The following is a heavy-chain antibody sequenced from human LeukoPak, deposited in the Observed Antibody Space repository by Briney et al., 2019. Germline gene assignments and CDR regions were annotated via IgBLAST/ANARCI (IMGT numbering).Heavy chain of an antibody. CDR3: AKDYDSSGYDSLYYYYYYMDV. CDR1: VFTLCISL. CDR2: IRYDVSKR. Sequence: GGCLRLSCAPSVFTLCISLVHCVRAAPGGGVGCVALIRYDVSKRYYTYSVKGRFTISRDNSKNTLYLQMNSLRAEDTAVYYCAKDYDSSGYDSLYYYYYYMDVWGKGTTVTVSS. V-gene: IGHV3-30*02. D-gene: IGHD3-22*01. J-gene: IGHJ6*03.